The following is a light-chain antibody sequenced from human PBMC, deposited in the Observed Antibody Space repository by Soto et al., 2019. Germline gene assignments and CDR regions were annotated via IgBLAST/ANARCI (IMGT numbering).Light chain of an antibody. CDR2: GAS. Sequence: EIVMTQSPATLSVSPGERATLSCRASQSVSSNLAWYQQKPGQAPRLLIYGASTRATGIPARFIGSGSGTEFTLTISSLQSEDFAVYYCQQYNSYSWTFGQGTKVEIK. CDR1: QSVSSN. CDR3: QQYNSYSWT. J-gene: IGKJ1*01. V-gene: IGKV3-15*01.